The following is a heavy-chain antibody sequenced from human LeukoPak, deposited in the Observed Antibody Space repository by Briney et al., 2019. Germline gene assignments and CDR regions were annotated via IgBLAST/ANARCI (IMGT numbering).Heavy chain of an antibody. V-gene: IGHV3-66*02. CDR2: IYGDGSP. CDR1: GFTPSSSY. J-gene: IGHJ4*02. Sequence: GGSLRLSCAASGFTPSSSYMSWVRQAPGKGLEWVSVIYGDGSPYYSDSVKGRFTISRDNSKSTLYLHMNSLRVEDTAVYYCARVGIASAGVYYFDYWGQGTLVTVSS. D-gene: IGHD6-13*01. CDR3: ARVGIASAGVYYFDY.